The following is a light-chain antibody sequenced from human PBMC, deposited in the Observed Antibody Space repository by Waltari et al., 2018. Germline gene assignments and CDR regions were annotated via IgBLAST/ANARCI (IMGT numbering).Light chain of an antibody. CDR2: KAS. J-gene: IGKJ4*01. CDR1: QSISSW. V-gene: IGKV1-12*01. CDR3: LQYSSSPPT. Sequence: DIQMTQSPSSLSASVGDTVTITCRAGQSISSWLAYYQQKPGKAPKLLLYKASSLQSGVPSRFSGSLSCTDFTHTISSLQPEDFATYYCLQYSSSPPTFCGGTKVEIK.